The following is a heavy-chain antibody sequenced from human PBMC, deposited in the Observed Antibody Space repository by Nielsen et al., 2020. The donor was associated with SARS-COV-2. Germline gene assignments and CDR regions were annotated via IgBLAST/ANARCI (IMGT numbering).Heavy chain of an antibody. CDR3: AKDQVLIAPAASNSDY. CDR2: IYSGGST. V-gene: IGHV3-53*01. D-gene: IGHD6-13*01. J-gene: IGHJ4*02. Sequence: VRQAPGKGLEWVSVIYSGGSTYYADSVKGRFAISRDNSKNTLYLQMNSLRAEDTAVYYCAKDQVLIAPAASNSDYWGQGTLVTVSS.